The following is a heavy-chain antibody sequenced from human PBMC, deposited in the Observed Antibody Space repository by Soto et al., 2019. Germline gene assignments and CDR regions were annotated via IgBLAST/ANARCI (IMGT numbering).Heavy chain of an antibody. D-gene: IGHD2-2*01. V-gene: IGHV3-7*03. Sequence: EVQLVESGGGLVRPGGSLRLSCAASGFTFNTYCMSWVRQAPGKGLEWVANITQDGSEKYYVDSVKGRFTISRDNSKNTLYLQMNSLRAEDTAVYYCAKDKGCTSTTCHWNAFDIWGQGTMVTVSS. CDR1: GFTFNTYC. CDR3: AKDKGCTSTTCHWNAFDI. J-gene: IGHJ3*02. CDR2: ITQDGSEK.